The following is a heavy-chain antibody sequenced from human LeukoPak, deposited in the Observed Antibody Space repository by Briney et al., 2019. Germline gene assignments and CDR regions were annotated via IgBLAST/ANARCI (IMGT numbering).Heavy chain of an antibody. CDR3: ARYFYDSSGSSSDAYDI. Sequence: ASVKVSCKASGYTFTAYYIHWVRQAPGQGLEWMGWINPNGGGTSYAQKFQGRVTMTRDTSITTAYMNLSRLTSDDSAVYYCARYFYDSSGSSSDAYDIWGQGTMVTVSS. D-gene: IGHD3-22*01. J-gene: IGHJ3*02. CDR2: INPNGGGT. V-gene: IGHV1-2*02. CDR1: GYTFTAYY.